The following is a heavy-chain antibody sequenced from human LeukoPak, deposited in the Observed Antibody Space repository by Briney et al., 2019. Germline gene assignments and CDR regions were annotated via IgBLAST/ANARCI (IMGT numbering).Heavy chain of an antibody. Sequence: GRSLRLSCAASGFTFSSYGMHWVRQAPGKGLEWVAVIWYDGSNKYYADSVKGRFTISRDNSKNTLYLQMNSLRAEDTAVYYCARGPYSSGWDLQYYYYGMDVWGQGATVTVSS. CDR3: ARGPYSSGWDLQYYYYGMDV. CDR2: IWYDGSNK. V-gene: IGHV3-33*01. D-gene: IGHD6-19*01. J-gene: IGHJ6*02. CDR1: GFTFSSYG.